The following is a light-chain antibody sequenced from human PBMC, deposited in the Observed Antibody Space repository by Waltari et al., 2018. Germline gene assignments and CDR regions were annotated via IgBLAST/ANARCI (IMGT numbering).Light chain of an antibody. V-gene: IGKV1-5*03. CDR3: QQYSSWPQT. CDR2: KAS. J-gene: IGKJ5*01. CDR1: QSISSW. Sequence: DIQMTQSPSTLSASVGDRVTITCRASQSISSWLAWYQQNPGKAPKLRIYKASSLESGVPSRFGGGGSGTDFTLTISSLQPDDFATYYCQQYSSWPQTFGQGTRLEIK.